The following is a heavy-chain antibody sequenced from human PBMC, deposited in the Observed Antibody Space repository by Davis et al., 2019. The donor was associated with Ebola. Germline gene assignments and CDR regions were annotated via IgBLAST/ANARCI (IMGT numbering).Heavy chain of an antibody. D-gene: IGHD6-19*01. Sequence: AASVKVSCKASGYTFTSYAMHWVRQAPGQRLEWMGWINAGNGNTKYSQKFQGRVTITRDTSASTAYMELSSLRSEDTAVYYCARGGVGAVAWGDWFDPWGQGTLVTVSS. J-gene: IGHJ5*02. CDR1: GYTFTSYA. CDR3: ARGGVGAVAWGDWFDP. CDR2: INAGNGNT. V-gene: IGHV1-3*01.